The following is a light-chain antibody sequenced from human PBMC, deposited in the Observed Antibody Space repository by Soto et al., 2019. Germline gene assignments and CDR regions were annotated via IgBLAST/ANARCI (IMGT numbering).Light chain of an antibody. CDR2: GPS. V-gene: IGKV3-15*01. Sequence: ETVMTQSPATLSVSPGERATLSCRASQSISSYLAWYQQKPGQAPRLLIYGPSTRATGIPDRFSGSGSGTEFTLTISSLQSEDFAVYYCQQYHNWPLTFGGGTKVEVK. CDR3: QQYHNWPLT. J-gene: IGKJ4*01. CDR1: QSISSY.